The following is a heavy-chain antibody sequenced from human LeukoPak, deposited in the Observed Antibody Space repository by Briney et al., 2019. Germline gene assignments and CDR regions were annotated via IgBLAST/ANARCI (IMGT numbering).Heavy chain of an antibody. Sequence: GGSLRLSCAASGFTFSSYSMNWVRQAPGKGLEWVSYISSSSSTIYYADSVKGRFTISRDNAKNSLYLQMNSLRAEDTAVYYCARSNYDFWSGYQPTFDYWGQGTLVTVSS. V-gene: IGHV3-48*01. CDR2: ISSSSSTI. CDR3: ARSNYDFWSGYQPTFDY. J-gene: IGHJ4*02. D-gene: IGHD3-3*01. CDR1: GFTFSSYS.